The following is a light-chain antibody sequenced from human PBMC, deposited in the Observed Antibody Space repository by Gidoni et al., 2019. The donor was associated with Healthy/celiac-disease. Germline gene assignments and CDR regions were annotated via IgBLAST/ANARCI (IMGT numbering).Light chain of an antibody. CDR3: QAWDSSTAGVV. V-gene: IGLV3-1*01. J-gene: IGLJ2*01. Sequence: SYELTQPASVSVSPGQTASITCSGDKLGDKYACWYQQKPDTPPVLVIYQDSKRPSGIPARFSGSNSGNTATLTISGTQAVDEADYYCQAWDSSTAGVVFGGGTKLTVL. CDR1: KLGDKY. CDR2: QDS.